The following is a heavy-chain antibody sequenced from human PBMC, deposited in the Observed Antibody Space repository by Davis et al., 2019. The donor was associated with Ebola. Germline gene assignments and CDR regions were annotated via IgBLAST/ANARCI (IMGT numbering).Heavy chain of an antibody. Sequence: PGGSLRLSCVGSGFTFNENGIHWVRQAPGKGLEWVSGIQNDGSKEYYGDSVKGRFTISRDNSRNTVYLQMNSLRAEDTAVYYCARDRWIMTTMTHFDYWGQGTLVTVSS. J-gene: IGHJ4*02. CDR3: ARDRWIMTTMTHFDY. D-gene: IGHD4-17*01. V-gene: IGHV3-33*05. CDR1: GFTFNENG. CDR2: IQNDGSKE.